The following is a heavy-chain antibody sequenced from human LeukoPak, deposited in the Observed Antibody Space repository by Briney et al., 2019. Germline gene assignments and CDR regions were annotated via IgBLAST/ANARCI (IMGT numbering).Heavy chain of an antibody. CDR2: ISGSGGST. D-gene: IGHD2-15*01. J-gene: IGHJ4*02. Sequence: GGSLRLSCAASGFTFSSYAMSWVRQAPGKGLEWVSAISGSGGSTYYADSVKGRFTISRDNSRNTLYLQMNSLRAEDTAVHYCAKVPVVAATFFDYWGQGTLVTVSS. CDR3: AKVPVVAATFFDY. V-gene: IGHV3-23*01. CDR1: GFTFSSYA.